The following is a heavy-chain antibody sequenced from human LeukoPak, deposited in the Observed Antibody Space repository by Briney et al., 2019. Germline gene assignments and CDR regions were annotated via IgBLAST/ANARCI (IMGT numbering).Heavy chain of an antibody. J-gene: IGHJ5*02. CDR1: GFTFSSYS. V-gene: IGHV3-21*01. CDR3: ARGQRGATGFDP. Sequence: GGSLRLSCAASGFTFSSYSMNWVRQAPGKGLEWVSSISSSSSYIYYADSVKGRFTISRDNAKNSLYLQMNSLRAEDTAVYYRARGQRGATGFDPWGQGTLVTVSS. CDR2: ISSSSSYI. D-gene: IGHD3-10*01.